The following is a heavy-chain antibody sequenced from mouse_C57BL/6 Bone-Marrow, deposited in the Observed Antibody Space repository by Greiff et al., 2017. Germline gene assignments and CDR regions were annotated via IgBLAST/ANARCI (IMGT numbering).Heavy chain of an antibody. CDR2: IDPSDSYT. Sequence: QVQLQQPGAELVRPGPSVKLSCKASGYTFTSYWMHWVKQRPGQGLEWIGVIDPSDSYTNYNQKFKGKATLTVDTSSSTAYMQLSSLTSEDSAVYYCARARLYYFAYSGHGPTLTVPS. CDR3: ARARLYYFAY. CDR1: GYTFTSYW. J-gene: IGHJ2*01. V-gene: IGHV1-59*01. D-gene: IGHD3-3*01.